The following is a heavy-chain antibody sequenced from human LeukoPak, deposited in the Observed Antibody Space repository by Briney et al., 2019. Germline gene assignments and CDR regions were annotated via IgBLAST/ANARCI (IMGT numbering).Heavy chain of an antibody. CDR1: GGSFSGYY. CDR2: INHSGST. V-gene: IGHV4-34*01. D-gene: IGHD5-24*01. CDR3: ARGGWLQTPPFDH. Sequence: SETLSLTCAVYGGSFSGYYWSWIRQPPGKGLEWIGEINHSGSTNYNPSLKSRVTISVDTSKNQFSLKLSSVTAADTAVYYCARGGWLQTPPFDHWGQGTLVSVSS. J-gene: IGHJ4*02.